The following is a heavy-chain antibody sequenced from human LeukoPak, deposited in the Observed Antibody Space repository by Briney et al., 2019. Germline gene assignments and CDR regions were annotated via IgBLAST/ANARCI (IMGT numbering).Heavy chain of an antibody. V-gene: IGHV3-7*03. CDR3: AKVLADYDFWSGYYRY. Sequence: PGGSLRLSCAVSGFTFSNYWMSWVRQAPGKRLEWVANINQDGSEQYYVDSVKGGFTISRDNSKNTLYLQMNSLRAEDTAVYYCAKVLADYDFWSGYYRYWGQGTLVTVSS. CDR1: GFTFSNYW. D-gene: IGHD3-3*01. J-gene: IGHJ4*02. CDR2: INQDGSEQ.